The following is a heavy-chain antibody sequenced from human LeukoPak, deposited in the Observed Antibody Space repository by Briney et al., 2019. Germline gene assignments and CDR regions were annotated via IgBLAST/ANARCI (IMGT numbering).Heavy chain of an antibody. CDR3: ARGRVSSSTWYSTYYYFFYMDF. V-gene: IGHV4-59*01. Sequence: SETLSLTCTVSGGSISSYYWSWIRQPPGKGLEWIGDVDHTGSTKFNPSLNGRVSISRDTSNNFFSLRLRSVTAADTAVYFCARGRVSSSTWYSTYYYFFYMDFWGKGTTVTVSS. J-gene: IGHJ6*03. D-gene: IGHD4-11*01. CDR2: VDHTGST. CDR1: GGSISSYY.